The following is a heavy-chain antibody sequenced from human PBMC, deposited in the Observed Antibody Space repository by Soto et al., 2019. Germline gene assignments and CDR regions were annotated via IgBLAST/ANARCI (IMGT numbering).Heavy chain of an antibody. CDR2: ISSSSSYI. Sequence: EVQLVESGGGLVKPGGSLRLSCAASGFTFSSYSMNWVRQAPGKGLEWVSSISSSSSYIYYADSVKGRFTISRANAKNSLYLQMSSLRAEDTAVYYCARDREGNIVVVPAAIVGDYGMDVWGQGTTVTVSS. CDR1: GFTFSSYS. V-gene: IGHV3-21*01. J-gene: IGHJ6*02. D-gene: IGHD2-2*01. CDR3: ARDREGNIVVVPAAIVGDYGMDV.